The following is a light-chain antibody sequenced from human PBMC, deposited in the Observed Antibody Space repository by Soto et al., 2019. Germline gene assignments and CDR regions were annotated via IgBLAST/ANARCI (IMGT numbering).Light chain of an antibody. J-gene: IGLJ1*01. V-gene: IGLV2-8*01. Sequence: ALTQPPSASGSPGQSVTISCTGTSSDVGGYNYVSWYQQHPGKAPKLMIYEVSKRPSGVPDRFSGSESGNTASLTVSGLQAEDEADYYCSSYAGSNSYVFGTGTKLTVL. CDR2: EVS. CDR3: SSYAGSNSYV. CDR1: SSDVGGYNY.